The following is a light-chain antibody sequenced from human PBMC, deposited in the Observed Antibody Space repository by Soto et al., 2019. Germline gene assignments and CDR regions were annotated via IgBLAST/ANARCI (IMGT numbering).Light chain of an antibody. Sequence: DIQLTQSPSSLSASVGDRVTITCRASQGIGNFLAWYQQKPGKVPKLLISAATLQSGVPSRFSGSGSGTDFTLTITSLQPEDVATYYCQKDSSVITFGQGTRLEIK. CDR2: AA. V-gene: IGKV1-27*01. J-gene: IGKJ5*01. CDR1: QGIGNF. CDR3: QKDSSVIT.